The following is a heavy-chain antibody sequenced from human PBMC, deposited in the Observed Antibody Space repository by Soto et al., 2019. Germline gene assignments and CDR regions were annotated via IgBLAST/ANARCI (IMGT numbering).Heavy chain of an antibody. V-gene: IGHV4-59*01. CDR2: MYYSGST. J-gene: IGHJ3*01. D-gene: IGHD3-10*01. Sequence: QVQLQESGPGLVKPSETLSLTCTVSGGSISDFYWSWIRQPPGQGLEWIGYGYMYYSGSTYYNHSLEGRGSRSVYPSNNPLSLRLSWVTATDPAVKYCARGSRATITANALDVWGPGAPVTVSS. CDR1: GGSISDFY. CDR3: ARGSRATITANALDV.